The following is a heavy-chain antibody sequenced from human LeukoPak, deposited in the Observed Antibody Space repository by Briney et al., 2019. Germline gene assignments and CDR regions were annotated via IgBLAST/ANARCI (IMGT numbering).Heavy chain of an antibody. CDR2: ISSSSSYI. J-gene: IGHJ4*02. CDR3: ARDSAVAGFYYFDY. CDR1: GFTFSNYN. V-gene: IGHV3-21*01. D-gene: IGHD6-19*01. Sequence: SGGSLRLSCAASGFTFSNYNMNWVRQAPGKGLEWVSSISSSSSYIYYADSVKGRFTISRDNAKNSLYLQMNSLRAEDTAVYYCARDSAVAGFYYFDYWGQGTLVTVSS.